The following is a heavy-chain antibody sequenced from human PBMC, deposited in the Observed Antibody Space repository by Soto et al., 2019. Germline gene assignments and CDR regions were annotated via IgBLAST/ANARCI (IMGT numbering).Heavy chain of an antibody. V-gene: IGHV3-7*03. CDR2: IKQDGSEK. Sequence: EVQLVESGGDLVQPGGSLRLSCAASGFTFSSHWMSWVRQAPGKGLEWVANIKQDGSEKFYVDSVKGRFTISRDNAKNSLYLHMSSLRAEDTAVYYCTRGTELVYCTSTSCPGMDVWGQGTTVTVSS. CDR1: GFTFSSHW. D-gene: IGHD2-2*01. CDR3: TRGTELVYCTSTSCPGMDV. J-gene: IGHJ6*02.